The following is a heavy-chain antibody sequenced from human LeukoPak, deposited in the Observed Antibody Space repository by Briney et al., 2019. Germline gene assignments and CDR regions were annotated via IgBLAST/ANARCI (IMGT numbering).Heavy chain of an antibody. Sequence: SETLSLTCTVSGGSISNSYWSWIRQPPGEGLEWIGYIYYSGSTNYNPSLKSRVTISVDTSKNHFSLKLSSVTAADTAVYYCARRVHYYDTSGYSYYFDYWGQGTLVTVPS. J-gene: IGHJ4*02. D-gene: IGHD3-22*01. CDR1: GGSISNSY. CDR3: ARRVHYYDTSGYSYYFDY. V-gene: IGHV4-59*08. CDR2: IYYSGST.